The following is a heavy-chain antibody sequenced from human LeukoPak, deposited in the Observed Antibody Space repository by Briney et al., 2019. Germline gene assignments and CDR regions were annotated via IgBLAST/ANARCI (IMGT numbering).Heavy chain of an antibody. Sequence: GGSLRLSCAASGFTFSTYSMTWVRQAPGKGLEWVSYICSSSSTIYYADSVKGRFTISRDNAKNSLYLQMNSLRAEDTAVYYCARQWEWQSGYDFWSGYPAPFDYWGQGTLVTVSS. J-gene: IGHJ4*02. D-gene: IGHD3-3*01. CDR2: ICSSSSTI. CDR1: GFTFSTYS. CDR3: ARQWEWQSGYDFWSGYPAPFDY. V-gene: IGHV3-48*04.